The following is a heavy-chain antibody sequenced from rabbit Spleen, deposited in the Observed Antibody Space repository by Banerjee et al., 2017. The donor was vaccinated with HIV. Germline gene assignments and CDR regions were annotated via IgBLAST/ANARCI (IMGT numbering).Heavy chain of an antibody. CDR1: GVSFSGSSY. Sequence: QEQLVESGGGLVKPGASLTLTCIASGVSFSGSSYMCWVRQAPGKGLEWISCIESDNSGATYYASWAKGRFTISKTSSTTVTLQVTSLTVADTATYFCARDTRSTSDYEFSLWGQGTLVTVS. D-gene: IGHD1-1*01. CDR3: ARDTRSTSDYEFSL. V-gene: IGHV1S45*01. CDR2: IESDNSGAT. J-gene: IGHJ4*01.